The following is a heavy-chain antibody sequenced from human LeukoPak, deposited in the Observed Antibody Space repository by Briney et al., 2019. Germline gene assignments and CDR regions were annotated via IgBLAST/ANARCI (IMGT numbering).Heavy chain of an antibody. CDR1: GYTFTGYY. D-gene: IGHD3-10*01. Sequence: ASVKVSCTASGYTFTGYYMHWVRQAPGQGLEWMGWINPNSGGTNYAQKFQGRVTMTRDTSISTAYMELSRLRSDDTAVYYCARGYFAMVRGVITSNWFDPWGQGTLVTVSS. CDR2: INPNSGGT. J-gene: IGHJ5*02. CDR3: ARGYFAMVRGVITSNWFDP. V-gene: IGHV1-2*02.